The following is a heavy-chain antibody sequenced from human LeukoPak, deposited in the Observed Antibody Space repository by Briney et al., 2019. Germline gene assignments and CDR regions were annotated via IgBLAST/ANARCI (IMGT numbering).Heavy chain of an antibody. D-gene: IGHD2-15*01. CDR1: GYTFTGYY. J-gene: IGHJ6*02. Sequence: ASVKVSCKASGYTFTGYYMHWVRQAPGQGLEWMGWINPNSGGPNCAQKFQGRVTMTRDTSISTAYMELSRLRSDDTAVYYCARYCSGGSCYPHDSYYYYYGMDVWGQGTTVTVSS. CDR2: INPNSGGP. CDR3: ARYCSGGSCYPHDSYYYYYGMDV. V-gene: IGHV1-2*02.